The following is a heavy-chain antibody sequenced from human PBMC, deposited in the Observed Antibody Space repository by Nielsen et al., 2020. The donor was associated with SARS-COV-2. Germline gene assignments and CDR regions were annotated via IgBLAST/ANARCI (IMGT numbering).Heavy chain of an antibody. J-gene: IGHJ6*03. D-gene: IGHD6-13*01. CDR3: ARQWGYSSWYDTLSLGGAYYYYYMDV. Sequence: GESLKISCKGSGYSFTSYWIGWVRQMPGKGLEWMGRIDPSDSYTNYSPSFQGHVTISADKSISTAYLQWSSLKASDTAMYYCARQWGYSSWYDTLSLGGAYYYYYMDVWGKGTTVTVSS. V-gene: IGHV5-10-1*01. CDR1: GYSFTSYW. CDR2: IDPSDSYT.